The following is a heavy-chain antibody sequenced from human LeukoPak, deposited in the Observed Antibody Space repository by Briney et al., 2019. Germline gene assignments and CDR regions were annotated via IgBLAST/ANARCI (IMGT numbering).Heavy chain of an antibody. CDR1: GGTFSSYA. D-gene: IGHD3-9*01. CDR2: IVPIFGTA. J-gene: IGHJ4*02. CDR3: ATAYYDILTGFDY. V-gene: IGHV1-69*05. Sequence: SSVKVSCKASGGTFSSYAISWVRQAPGQGLEWMGGIVPIFGTANYAQKFQGRVTITTDESTSTAYMELSSLRSEDTAVYYCATAYYDILTGFDYWGQGTLVTVSS.